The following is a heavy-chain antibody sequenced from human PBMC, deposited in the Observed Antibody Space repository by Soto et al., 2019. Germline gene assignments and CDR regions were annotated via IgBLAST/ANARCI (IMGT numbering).Heavy chain of an antibody. CDR1: GFTFSSYS. CDR2: ISSSSSYI. V-gene: IGHV3-21*01. CDR3: ARVGGYYYYYMDV. J-gene: IGHJ6*03. Sequence: EVQLVESGGGLVKPGGSLRLSCAASGFTFSSYSMNWVRQAPGKGLKWVSSISSSSSYIYYADSVKGRFTISRDNAKNSLYLQMNSLRAEDTAVHYCARVGGYYYYYMDVWGKGTTVTVSS. D-gene: IGHD2-15*01.